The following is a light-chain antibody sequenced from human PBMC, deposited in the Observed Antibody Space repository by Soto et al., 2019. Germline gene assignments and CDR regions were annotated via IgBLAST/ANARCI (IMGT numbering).Light chain of an antibody. CDR3: QQFVSTPLT. J-gene: IGKJ3*01. Sequence: DIQMTQSPSSLSSSVGDSVTITCRSTQNINNFLNWYQQKPGRAPKVLISGASSLQSGVPSRFSGSGSGTEFTLTISSLEPEDFAFYFCQQFVSTPLTFGRGTRVDI. V-gene: IGKV1-39*01. CDR2: GAS. CDR1: QNINNF.